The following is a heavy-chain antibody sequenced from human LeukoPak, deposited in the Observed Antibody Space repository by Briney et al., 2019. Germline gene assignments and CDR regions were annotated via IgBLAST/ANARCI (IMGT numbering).Heavy chain of an antibody. J-gene: IGHJ4*02. Sequence: PGGSLRLSCAASGFTFSSYSMNWVRQAPGKGLEWVSSISSSSSYIYYADSVKGRFTISRDNAKNSLYLQMNSLRAEDTAVYYCARALLYCSGGSCYRTRFDYWGQGTLVTVSS. CDR2: ISSSSSYI. CDR1: GFTFSSYS. CDR3: ARALLYCSGGSCYRTRFDY. V-gene: IGHV3-21*01. D-gene: IGHD2-15*01.